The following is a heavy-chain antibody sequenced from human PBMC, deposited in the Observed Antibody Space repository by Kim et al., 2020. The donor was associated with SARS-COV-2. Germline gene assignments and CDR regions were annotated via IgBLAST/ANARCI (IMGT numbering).Heavy chain of an antibody. D-gene: IGHD4-17*01. Sequence: GGSLRLSCAASGFTFSSYGMHWVRQAPGKGLEWVAVIWYDGSNKYYADSVKGRFTISRDNSKNTLYLQMNSLRAEDTAVYYCARPSSYGDYPISYYGMDVWGQGTTVTVSS. CDR3: ARPSSYGDYPISYYGMDV. CDR1: GFTFSSYG. V-gene: IGHV3-33*01. CDR2: IWYDGSNK. J-gene: IGHJ6*02.